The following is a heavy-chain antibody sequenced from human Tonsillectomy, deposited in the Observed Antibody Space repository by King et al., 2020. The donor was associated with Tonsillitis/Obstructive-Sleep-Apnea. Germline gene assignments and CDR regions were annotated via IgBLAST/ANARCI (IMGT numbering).Heavy chain of an antibody. CDR2: IYWDDDK. J-gene: IGHJ3*02. Sequence: TLKESGPTLVKPTLTLTLTCTFSGFSLTTGGVGVGWIRQPPGKALEWLALIYWDDDKRYSPSLKSRLTITKDTSKNQVVLTMTNMDPVDTATYYCARGSYDSDAFDIWGQGTMVTVSS. V-gene: IGHV2-5*02. D-gene: IGHD3-10*01. CDR3: ARGSYDSDAFDI. CDR1: GFSLTTGGVG.